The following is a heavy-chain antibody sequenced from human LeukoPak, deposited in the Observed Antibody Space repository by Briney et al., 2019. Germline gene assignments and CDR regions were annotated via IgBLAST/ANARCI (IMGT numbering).Heavy chain of an antibody. J-gene: IGHJ4*02. D-gene: IGHD6-19*01. CDR2: ISGSGGST. V-gene: IGHV3-23*01. Sequence: QPGGSQRLSCAASGFTFSSYAMSWVRQAPGKGLEWVSAISGSGGSTYYADSVKGRFTISRDNSKNTLYLQMNSLRAEDTAVYYCAKQLGYSSGWDYFDYWGQGTLVTVSS. CDR1: GFTFSSYA. CDR3: AKQLGYSSGWDYFDY.